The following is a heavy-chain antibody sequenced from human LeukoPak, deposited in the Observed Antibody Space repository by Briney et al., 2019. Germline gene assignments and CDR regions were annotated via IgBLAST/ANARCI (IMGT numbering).Heavy chain of an antibody. Sequence: ASVKVSCKASGGTFGSYAISWVRQAPGQGLEWMGGIIPIFGTANYAQKFQGRVTITTDESTSTAYMELSSLRSEDTAVYYCARAGLYDFWSGSRENYYYYYMDVWGKGTTVTVSS. D-gene: IGHD3-3*01. CDR3: ARAGLYDFWSGSRENYYYYYMDV. V-gene: IGHV1-69*05. J-gene: IGHJ6*03. CDR2: IIPIFGTA. CDR1: GGTFGSYA.